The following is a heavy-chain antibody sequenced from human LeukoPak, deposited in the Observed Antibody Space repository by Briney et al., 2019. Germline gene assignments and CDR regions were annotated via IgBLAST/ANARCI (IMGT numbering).Heavy chain of an antibody. CDR3: AIRTGSLYYYYYMDV. J-gene: IGHJ6*03. CDR1: GFTFSSYA. Sequence: GGSLRLSCAASGFTFSSYAMSWVRQAPGKGLEWVSSISGSGGSTYYADSVKGRFTISRDNSKNTLYLQMNSLSAEDTAVYYCAIRTGSLYYYYYMDVWGKGTTVTVSS. V-gene: IGHV3-23*01. CDR2: ISGSGGST. D-gene: IGHD6-13*01.